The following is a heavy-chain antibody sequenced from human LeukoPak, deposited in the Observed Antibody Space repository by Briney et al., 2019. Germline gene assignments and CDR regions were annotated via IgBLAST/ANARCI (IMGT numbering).Heavy chain of an antibody. CDR1: GFTFSNYA. J-gene: IGHJ3*02. V-gene: IGHV3-30*04. CDR3: ARDRRSITIFGVTITKGDAFDI. CDR2: ISHDGRNT. D-gene: IGHD3-3*01. Sequence: GGSLRLSCAASGFTFSNYAMYWVRQAPGKGLECVAVISHDGRNTFYPDSVKGRFTISRDNSKNMLSLQMHSLRAEDTAVYYCARDRRSITIFGVTITKGDAFDIWGQGTMVTVSS.